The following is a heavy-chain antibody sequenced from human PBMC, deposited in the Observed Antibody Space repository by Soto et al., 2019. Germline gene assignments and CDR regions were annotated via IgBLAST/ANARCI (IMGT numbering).Heavy chain of an antibody. J-gene: IGHJ4*02. CDR1: GFTFSSYA. CDR3: ARQLSGVKLGLHEFDY. D-gene: IGHD3-16*02. Sequence: GGSLRLSCAASGFTFSSYAMHWVRLAPGKGLEWVAVISCGGSNKYYADSVKGRFTISRDNSKNTLYLQMNSLRAEDTAVYYCARQLSGVKLGLHEFDYWGPGTLVTVSS. V-gene: IGHV3-30-3*01. CDR2: ISCGGSNK.